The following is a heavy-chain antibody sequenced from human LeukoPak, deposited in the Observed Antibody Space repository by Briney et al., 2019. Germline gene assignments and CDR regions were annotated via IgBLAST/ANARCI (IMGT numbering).Heavy chain of an antibody. J-gene: IGHJ4*02. CDR1: GFTFSSYW. CDR2: IKQDGSEK. Sequence: PGGSLRLSCAASGFTFSSYWMSWVRQAPGKGLEWVANIKQDGSEKYYVDSVKGRFTISRDNARNSLYLQMNSLRAEDTALYYCAKDDSGWLTSTFDYWGQGTLVTVSS. CDR3: AKDDSGWLTSTFDY. V-gene: IGHV3-7*03. D-gene: IGHD6-19*01.